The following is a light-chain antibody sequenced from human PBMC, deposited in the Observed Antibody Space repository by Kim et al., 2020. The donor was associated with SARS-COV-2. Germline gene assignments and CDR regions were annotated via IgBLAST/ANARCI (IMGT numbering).Light chain of an antibody. CDR3: QQYNNWTSIT. J-gene: IGKJ5*01. CDR1: QSVNNN. CDR2: AAS. Sequence: EIVMTQSPATLSVSLGERATLSCRASQSVNNNLAWYQQKPSQTPRLLIYAASTRAEGVPARFSGSGSGTEFTLTISSLQSEDFAVYYCQQYNNWTSITFGQGTRLEIK. V-gene: IGKV3-15*01.